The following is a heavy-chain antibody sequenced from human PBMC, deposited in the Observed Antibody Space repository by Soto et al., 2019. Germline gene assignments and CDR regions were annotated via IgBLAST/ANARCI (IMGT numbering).Heavy chain of an antibody. CDR1: GFTFSSYG. D-gene: IGHD6-6*01. V-gene: IGHV3-30*03. J-gene: IGHJ4*02. CDR3: ARGPRVLAPIHSFFDY. Sequence: LRLSCAASGFTFSSYGMHWVRQAPGKGLEWVAVISYDGSNKYYADSVKGRFTISRDNSKNTLYLQMNSLRAEDTAVYYCARGPRVLAPIHSFFDYWGQGALVTVSS. CDR2: ISYDGSNK.